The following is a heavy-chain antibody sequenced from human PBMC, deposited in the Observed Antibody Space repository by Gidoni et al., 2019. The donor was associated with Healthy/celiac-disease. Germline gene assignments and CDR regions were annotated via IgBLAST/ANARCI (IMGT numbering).Heavy chain of an antibody. V-gene: IGHV3-30-3*01. Sequence: QVQLVESGGGVVQPGRSLRLSCAASGFTFGSYAMPWVRHAPGKGLEWVAVISYDGSNKYYADSVKGRFTISRDHSKNTLYLQMNSLRAEDTAVYYCARDLISGSYYGYYFDYWGQGTLVTVSS. CDR2: ISYDGSNK. J-gene: IGHJ4*02. CDR1: GFTFGSYA. CDR3: ARDLISGSYYGYYFDY. D-gene: IGHD1-26*01.